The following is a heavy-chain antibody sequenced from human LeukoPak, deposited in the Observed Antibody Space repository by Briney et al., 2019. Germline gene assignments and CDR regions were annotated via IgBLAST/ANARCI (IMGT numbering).Heavy chain of an antibody. CDR3: ARESETSGWYDY. Sequence: GGSLRLSCEASGFTFSNYAIHWVRQAPGKGLEWVSLISGDGGSTFYADSVRGRFTISRDNTRKSLSLQMSSLRSEDTALYYCARESETSGWYDYWGQGTLVTVSS. CDR2: ISGDGGST. CDR1: GFTFSNYA. V-gene: IGHV3-43*02. J-gene: IGHJ4*02. D-gene: IGHD6-19*01.